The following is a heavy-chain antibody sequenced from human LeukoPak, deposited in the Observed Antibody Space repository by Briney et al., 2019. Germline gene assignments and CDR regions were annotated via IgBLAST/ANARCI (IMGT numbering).Heavy chain of an antibody. CDR3: ARVLLWFGELWGYFDY. CDR1: GFTFSSYA. D-gene: IGHD3-10*01. Sequence: GGSLRLSCAASGFTFSSYAMHWVRQAPGKGLEYVSAISSNGGSTYYANSVKGRFTISRDNSKNTLYLQMGSLRAEDMAVYYCARVLLWFGELWGYFDYWGQGTLVTVSS. CDR2: ISSNGGST. J-gene: IGHJ4*02. V-gene: IGHV3-64*01.